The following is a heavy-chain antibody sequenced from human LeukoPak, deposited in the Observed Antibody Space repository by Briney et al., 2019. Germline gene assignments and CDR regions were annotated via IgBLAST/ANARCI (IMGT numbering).Heavy chain of an antibody. CDR1: GDTFTTYA. CDR2: LVPTVNLA. CDR3: ARERHGGLYSYAD. V-gene: IGHV1-69*04. J-gene: IGHJ4*02. Sequence: ASVKVSCKVSGDTFTTYAINWVRQAPGQGLEWMGRLVPTVNLAKYAQQFQGRVAISADKSTSTAYMELNSLRSEDTAIYFCARERHGGLYSYADWGQGTLVTVSS. D-gene: IGHD3-16*01.